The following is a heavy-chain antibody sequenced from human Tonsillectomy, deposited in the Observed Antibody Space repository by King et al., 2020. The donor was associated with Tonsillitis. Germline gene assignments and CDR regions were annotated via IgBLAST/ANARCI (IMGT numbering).Heavy chain of an antibody. CDR1: GGSISSYY. CDR2: IYYTGST. V-gene: IGHV4-59*08. D-gene: IGHD6-13*01. Sequence: VQLQESGPGLVKPSETLSLTCTVSGGSISSYYWSWIRQPPGEGLEWIGYIYYTGSTNYNPSLKSRVTISVDTSKNQFSLKLNSVTAADTAVYYCASLYSSSWSGSYYYGMDVWGQGTTVTVSS. J-gene: IGHJ6*02. CDR3: ASLYSSSWSGSYYYGMDV.